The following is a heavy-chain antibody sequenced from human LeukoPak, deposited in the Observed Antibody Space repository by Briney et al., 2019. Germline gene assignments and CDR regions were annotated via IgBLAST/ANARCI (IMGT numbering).Heavy chain of an antibody. D-gene: IGHD6-13*01. V-gene: IGHV3-30*18. CDR3: ANDAAQQQLSNLFYGMDV. J-gene: IGHJ6*02. Sequence: GGSLRLSCAASGFTFSSYGMHWVRQAPGKGLEWVAVISYDGSNKYYADSVKGRFTISRDNSKNTLYLQMNSLRAEDTAVYYCANDAAQQQLSNLFYGMDVWGQGTRSPSP. CDR2: ISYDGSNK. CDR1: GFTFSSYG.